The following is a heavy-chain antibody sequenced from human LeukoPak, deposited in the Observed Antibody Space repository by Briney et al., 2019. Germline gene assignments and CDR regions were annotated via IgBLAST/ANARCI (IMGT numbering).Heavy chain of an antibody. V-gene: IGHV1-8*01. Sequence: GASVKVSCKTSGYTFTNYDINWVRQATGQGLEWMGWMNPSNGNTGYAQKFQGRVTMTRNTSISTAYMELSSLRSEDTAVYYCARDYTPNNYYYYMDVWGKGTTVTISS. CDR3: ARDYTPNNYYYYMDV. CDR1: GYTFTNYD. CDR2: MNPSNGNT. J-gene: IGHJ6*03. D-gene: IGHD3-10*01.